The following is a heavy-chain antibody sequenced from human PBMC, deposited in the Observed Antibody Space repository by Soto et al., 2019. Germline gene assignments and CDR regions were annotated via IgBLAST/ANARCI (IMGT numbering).Heavy chain of an antibody. D-gene: IGHD3-3*01. J-gene: IGHJ6*02. CDR2: ITHNSGDT. CDR3: VRDSGFGGFLEWSLDV. V-gene: IGHV1-2*02. CDR1: GYTFSGYY. Sequence: ASVKVSCKASGYTFSGYYIHWVRQAPGQGLEWMGWITHNSGDTNYAQKFQGRVTMTRGTSITTAFMELSRLRSDDTAVYYCVRDSGFGGFLEWSLDVWG.